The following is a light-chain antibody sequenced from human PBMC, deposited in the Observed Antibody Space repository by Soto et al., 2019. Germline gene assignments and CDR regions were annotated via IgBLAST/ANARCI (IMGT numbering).Light chain of an antibody. CDR3: QQYGSSLIT. J-gene: IGKJ5*01. CDR1: QTISSNY. CDR2: VAS. Sequence: EIVLKQSPGTLSLSPGERATLSCRASQTISSNYLAWYQQKPGQAPRLLIYVASSRASGIPDRFSGSGSGTDFTLTISKLEPEDFAVYYCQQYGSSLITFGQGTRLEIK. V-gene: IGKV3-20*01.